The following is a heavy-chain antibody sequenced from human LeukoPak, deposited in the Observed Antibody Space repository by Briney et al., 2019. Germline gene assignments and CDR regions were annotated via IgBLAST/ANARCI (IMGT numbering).Heavy chain of an antibody. CDR3: ARDGRWLQLRRGAFDY. V-gene: IGHV4-61*02. CDR2: IYTSGST. Sequence: SQTLSLTCTVSGGSISSGSYYWSWIRQPAGKGLEWIGRIYTSGSTNYNPSLKSRVTISVDTSKNQFSLKLSSVTAADTAVYYCARDGRWLQLRRGAFDYWGQGTLVTVSS. D-gene: IGHD5-24*01. CDR1: GGSISSGSYY. J-gene: IGHJ4*02.